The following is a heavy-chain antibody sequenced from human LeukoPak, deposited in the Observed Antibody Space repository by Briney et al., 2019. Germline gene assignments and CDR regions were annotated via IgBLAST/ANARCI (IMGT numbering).Heavy chain of an antibody. CDR3: ARDSRIVGATKGGELFDY. Sequence: ASVKVSCKASGGTFSSYAISWVRQAPGQGLEWMGGIIPIFGTANYAQKFQGRVTITTDESTSTAYMELSSLRSEDTAAYYCARDSRIVGATKGGELFDYWGQGTLVTVSS. V-gene: IGHV1-69*05. J-gene: IGHJ4*02. D-gene: IGHD1-26*01. CDR1: GGTFSSYA. CDR2: IIPIFGTA.